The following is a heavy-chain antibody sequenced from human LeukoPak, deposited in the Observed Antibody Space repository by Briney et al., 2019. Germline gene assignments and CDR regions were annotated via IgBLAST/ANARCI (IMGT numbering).Heavy chain of an antibody. Sequence: ASVKVSCKVSGYTLTELSMHWVRQAPGKGLEWMGGFDPEDGETIYAQKFQGRVTMTRDTSTSTVYMELSSLRSEDTAVYYCARDRAPVLRFLEWSHVDAFDIWGQGTMVTVSS. D-gene: IGHD3-3*01. CDR2: FDPEDGET. CDR3: ARDRAPVLRFLEWSHVDAFDI. CDR1: GYTLTELS. J-gene: IGHJ3*02. V-gene: IGHV1-24*01.